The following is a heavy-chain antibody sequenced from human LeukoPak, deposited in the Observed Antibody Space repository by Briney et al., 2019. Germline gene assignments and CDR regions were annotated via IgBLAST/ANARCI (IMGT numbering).Heavy chain of an antibody. Sequence: GGSLRLSCAASGVTFSNYGMGGVREAPGGGREWGAGIKQDGGEKFYVGSVRGRFTISRDNAKNSLYLQMNRLRAEDTAVYYCARDCQYCSNTNCRCCWGQGTLAPVSS. D-gene: IGHD2-2*01. CDR2: IKQDGGEK. CDR3: ARDCQYCSNTNCRCC. CDR1: GVTFSNYG. J-gene: IGHJ4*02. V-gene: IGHV3-7*01.